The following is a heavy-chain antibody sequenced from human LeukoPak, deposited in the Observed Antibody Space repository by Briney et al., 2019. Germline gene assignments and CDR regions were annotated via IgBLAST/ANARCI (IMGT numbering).Heavy chain of an antibody. CDR3: ASFYRRGYSGYGY. J-gene: IGHJ4*02. Sequence: GASVKVSCKASGGTFSSYAISWVRQAPGQGLEWMGGIIPIFGTANYAQKFQGRVTITTDESTSTAYMELSSLRSEDTAVYYCASFYRRGYSGYGYWGQGTLVTVSS. D-gene: IGHD5-12*01. CDR1: GGTFSSYA. V-gene: IGHV1-69*05. CDR2: IIPIFGTA.